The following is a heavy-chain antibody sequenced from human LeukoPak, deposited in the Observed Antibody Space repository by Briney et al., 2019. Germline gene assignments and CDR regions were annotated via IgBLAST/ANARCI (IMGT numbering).Heavy chain of an antibody. Sequence: PSETLSLTCTVSGGSISSGGYYWSWIRQHPGKGLEWIGYIYYSGSTYYNPSLKSRVTISVDTSKNQFSLKLSSVTAADTAVYYCAREVGAKDGRYFDYWGQGTLVTVSS. CDR1: GGSISSGGYY. J-gene: IGHJ4*02. V-gene: IGHV4-31*03. CDR2: IYYSGST. D-gene: IGHD1-26*01. CDR3: AREVGAKDGRYFDY.